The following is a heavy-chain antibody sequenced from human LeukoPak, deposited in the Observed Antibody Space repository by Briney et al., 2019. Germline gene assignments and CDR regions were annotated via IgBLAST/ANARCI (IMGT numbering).Heavy chain of an antibody. J-gene: IGHJ4*02. CDR2: IYHSGST. V-gene: IGHV4-30-2*01. D-gene: IGHD3-10*01. Sequence: SETLSLTCAVSGGSISSGGYSWSWIRQPPGKGLEWIGYIYHSGSTYYNPSLKSRVTISVDRSKNQFSLKLSSVTAADTAVYYCASYYYVSGSYSHFDYWGQGTLVTVSS. CDR3: ASYYYVSGSYSHFDY. CDR1: GGSISSGGYS.